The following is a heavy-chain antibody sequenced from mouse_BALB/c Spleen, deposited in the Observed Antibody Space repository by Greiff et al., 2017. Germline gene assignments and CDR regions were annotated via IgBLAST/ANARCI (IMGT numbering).Heavy chain of an antibody. J-gene: IGHJ2*01. V-gene: IGHV5-6-4*01. Sequence: EVHLVESGGGLVKPGGSLKLSCAASGFTFSSYTMSWVRQTPEKRLEWVATISSGGSYTYYPDSVKGRFTISRDNAKNTLYLQISSLKSKDTAMYYCTRDCYGSSLDDWGQGTTLTVSS. CDR1: GFTFSSYT. CDR3: TRDCYGSSLDD. CDR2: ISSGGSYT. D-gene: IGHD1-1*01.